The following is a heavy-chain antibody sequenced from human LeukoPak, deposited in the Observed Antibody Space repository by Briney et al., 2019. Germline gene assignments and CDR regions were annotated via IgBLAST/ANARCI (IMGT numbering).Heavy chain of an antibody. CDR2: ISNSGSNI. CDR3: ARERDGYNYFDY. D-gene: IGHD5-24*01. CDR1: GFTFSTYE. J-gene: IGHJ4*02. Sequence: GGSLRLSCAASGFTFSTYEMSWVRQAPGKGLEWISYISNSGSNIYYADSVKGRFTISRDNAKNSLYLQMNSLRAEDTAVYYCARERDGYNYFDYWGQGTLVTVSS. V-gene: IGHV3-48*03.